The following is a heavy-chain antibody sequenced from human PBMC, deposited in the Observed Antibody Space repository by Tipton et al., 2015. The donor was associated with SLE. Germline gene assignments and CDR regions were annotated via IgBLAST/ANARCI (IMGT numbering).Heavy chain of an antibody. V-gene: IGHV4-59*01. CDR3: ASSKRGPGCGGYFDY. Sequence: TLSLTCTVSGGSISTYYWSWIRQPPGRGLVWLGYISYSGSTNYNPSLKSRVTISVDTSKNQFSLKLSSVTAADTAVYYCASSKRGPGCGGYFDYWGQGTLVTVSS. CDR2: ISYSGST. CDR1: GGSISTYY. J-gene: IGHJ4*02. D-gene: IGHD2-15*01.